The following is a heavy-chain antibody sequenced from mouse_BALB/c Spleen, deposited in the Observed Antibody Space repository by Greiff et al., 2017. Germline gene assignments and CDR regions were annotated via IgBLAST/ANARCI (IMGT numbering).Heavy chain of an antibody. V-gene: IGHV5-4*02. CDR1: GFTFSDYY. D-gene: IGHD2-4*01. CDR3: AMPYDYDGGGYYYAMDY. Sequence: DVMLVESGGGLVKPGGSLKLSCAASGFTFSDYYMYWVRQTPEKRLEWVATISDGGSYTYYPDSVKGRFTISRDNAKNTLYLQMSSLKSEDTAMYYCAMPYDYDGGGYYYAMDYWGQGTSVTVSS. J-gene: IGHJ4*01. CDR2: ISDGGSYT.